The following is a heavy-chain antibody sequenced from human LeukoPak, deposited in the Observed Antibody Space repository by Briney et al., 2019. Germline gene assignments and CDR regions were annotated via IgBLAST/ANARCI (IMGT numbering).Heavy chain of an antibody. CDR1: GYTFTSYG. CDR3: ASPRTGGYYDSSGYSGLQH. Sequence: ASVKVSCKASGYTFTSYGISWVRQAPGQGLEWMGWISAYNGNTNYAQKLQGRVTMTTDTSTSTAYMELRSLRSDDTAVYYCASPRTGGYYDSSGYSGLQHWGQGTLVTVSS. CDR2: ISAYNGNT. D-gene: IGHD3-22*01. J-gene: IGHJ1*01. V-gene: IGHV1-18*01.